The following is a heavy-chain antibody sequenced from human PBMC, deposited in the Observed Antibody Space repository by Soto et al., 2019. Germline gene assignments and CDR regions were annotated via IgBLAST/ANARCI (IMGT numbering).Heavy chain of an antibody. CDR3: ARTASPPLSITMVTIPIYGMDV. CDR2: IIPILCIA. V-gene: IGHV1-69*02. CDR1: GVSFSSNT. J-gene: IGHJ6*02. Sequence: GTSVKVTSEDCGVSFSSNTISWVRQDPGQGLEWMGRIIPILCIANYAQKFQGRVTITADKSTSTAYMELSSLRSEDTAVYYCARTASPPLSITMVTIPIYGMDVWGQGTTVTVSS. D-gene: IGHD3-10*01.